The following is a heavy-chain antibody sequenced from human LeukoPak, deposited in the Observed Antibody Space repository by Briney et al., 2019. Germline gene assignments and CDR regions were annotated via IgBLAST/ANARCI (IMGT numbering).Heavy chain of an antibody. Sequence: GGSLRLSCAASGFTFSDYYMSWIRQAPGKGLGWVSYISGSSSNTNHADSVKGRFTISRDNAKNSLYLQMNSLRAEDTAVYYCASSAGAAAGLDYWGQGTLVTVSS. J-gene: IGHJ4*02. V-gene: IGHV3-11*06. D-gene: IGHD6-13*01. CDR2: ISGSSSNT. CDR3: ASSAGAAAGLDY. CDR1: GFTFSDYY.